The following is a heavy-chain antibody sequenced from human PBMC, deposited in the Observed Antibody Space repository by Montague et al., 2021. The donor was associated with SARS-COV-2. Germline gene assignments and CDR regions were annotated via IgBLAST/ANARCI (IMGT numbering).Heavy chain of an antibody. V-gene: IGHV3-64*02. J-gene: IGHJ3*01. CDR1: GFSFSDYA. Sequence: SLRLSCAASGFSFSDYAMHWVRQAPGKRLEYVSTVNDHGGTAYYEDSVKGRFTIPRDNARNMLYLQMGSLRTEDMAVYYCARSQYHYDSDGYSDAFNVWGQGTMVIVSS. D-gene: IGHD3-22*01. CDR2: VNDHGGTA. CDR3: ARSQYHYDSDGYSDAFNV.